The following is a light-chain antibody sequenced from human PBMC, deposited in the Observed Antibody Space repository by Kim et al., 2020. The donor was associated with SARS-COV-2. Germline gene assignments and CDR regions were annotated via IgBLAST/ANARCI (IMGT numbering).Light chain of an antibody. V-gene: IGLV7-46*01. CDR3: LVSDSGAGV. Sequence: PGGAVTLAGGSGSGAVTSGHYPSGFQQKPGQVTTTLIFDTNKKHSGTPTRFSGSLLGGKAALTLSGAQPEDEADYYWLVSDSGAGVFGGGTQLTVL. CDR1: SGAVTSGHY. CDR2: DTN. J-gene: IGLJ3*02.